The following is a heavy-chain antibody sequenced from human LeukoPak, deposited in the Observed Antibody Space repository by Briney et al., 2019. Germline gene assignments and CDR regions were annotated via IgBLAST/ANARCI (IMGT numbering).Heavy chain of an antibody. CDR2: ISTSGDTT. V-gene: IGHV3-23*01. CDR3: AKDLGKIIAVAGPFDY. CDR1: GFTFSSYA. J-gene: IGHJ4*02. D-gene: IGHD6-19*01. Sequence: GGSLRPSCVTSGFTFSSYAMSCVRQAPGKGLEWVSAISTSGDTTYYADSVKGRFTVFRDNSKNTVYLQMNTLRAEDTAVYYCAKDLGKIIAVAGPFDYWGQGTLVTVSS.